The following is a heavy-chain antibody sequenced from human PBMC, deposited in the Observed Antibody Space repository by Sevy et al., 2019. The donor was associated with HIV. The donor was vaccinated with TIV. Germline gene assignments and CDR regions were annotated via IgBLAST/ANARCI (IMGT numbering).Heavy chain of an antibody. Sequence: GGCLRLSCAASGFTFSSYAMSCVRQAPGKGLEWVSAISGSGGSTYYADSVKGRFTISRDNSKNTLYLQMNSLRAEDTAVYYCAKDPNDYGDYVFGYWGQGTLVTVSS. CDR3: AKDPNDYGDYVFGY. V-gene: IGHV3-23*01. D-gene: IGHD4-17*01. CDR1: GFTFSSYA. CDR2: ISGSGGST. J-gene: IGHJ4*02.